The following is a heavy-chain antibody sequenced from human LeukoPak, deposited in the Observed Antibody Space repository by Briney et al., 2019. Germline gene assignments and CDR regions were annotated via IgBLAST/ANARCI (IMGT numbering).Heavy chain of an antibody. CDR3: ARSSIAAAGTLLDY. CDR1: GGSISSSSYY. CDR2: IYYRGST. J-gene: IGHJ4*02. V-gene: IGHV4-39*01. Sequence: SETLSLTCTVSGGSISSSSYYWGWIRQPPGKGLEWIGRIYYRGSTYYNPSLKSRVTISVDTSKNQFSLRLSSVTAADTAVYYCARSSIAAAGTLLDYWGQGTLVTVSS. D-gene: IGHD6-13*01.